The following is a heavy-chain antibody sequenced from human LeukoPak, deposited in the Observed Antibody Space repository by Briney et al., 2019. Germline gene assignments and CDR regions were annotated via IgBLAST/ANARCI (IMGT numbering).Heavy chain of an antibody. CDR3: ARGHGLS. CDR2: ISSSSSYI. V-gene: IGHV3-21*06. CDR1: GFTFSSYT. D-gene: IGHD3-10*01. J-gene: IGHJ3*01. Sequence: PGGSLRLSCAVSGFTFSSYTINWVRQAPGKGLEWVSSISSSSSYIYYADSVKGRFTISRDNAKNLMYLQMSSLRGEDTALYYCARGHGLSWGQGTMVTVSS.